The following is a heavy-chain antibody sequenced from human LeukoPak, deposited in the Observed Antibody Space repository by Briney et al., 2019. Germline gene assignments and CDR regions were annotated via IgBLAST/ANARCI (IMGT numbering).Heavy chain of an antibody. CDR1: GFTFSSYG. CDR2: IWSHRSNK. J-gene: IGHJ6*03. CDR3: AKGGDCSGGSCYSDYYYYYMDV. Sequence: PGGSLRLSCAASGFTFSSYGMHWVRQAPGKGLEWVAVIWSHRSNKYYADSVKGRFTISRDNSKNTLYLQMNSLRAEDTAVYYRAKGGDCSGGSCYSDYYYYYMDVWGKGTTVTVSS. D-gene: IGHD2-15*01. V-gene: IGHV3-33*06.